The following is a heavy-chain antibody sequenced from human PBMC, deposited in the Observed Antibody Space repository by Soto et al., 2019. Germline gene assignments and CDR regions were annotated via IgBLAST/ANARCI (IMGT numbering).Heavy chain of an antibody. D-gene: IGHD3-22*01. Sequence: PSDTLSLTCTVSGGSISSYYWSWIRQPPGKGLEWIGYIYYSGSTNYNPPLKARITISADTSKKQFSLELRSVTAADTAVYYCATQPRYDSSGYFFYWGQGRLVTVSS. CDR2: IYYSGST. CDR3: ATQPRYDSSGYFFY. CDR1: GGSISSYY. J-gene: IGHJ4*02. V-gene: IGHV4-59*12.